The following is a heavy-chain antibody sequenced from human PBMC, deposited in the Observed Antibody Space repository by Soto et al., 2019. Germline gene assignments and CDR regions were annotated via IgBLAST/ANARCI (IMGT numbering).Heavy chain of an antibody. J-gene: IGHJ6*03. Sequence: SETLSLTCTVYGGSISSSSYYWGWIRQPPGKGLEWIGSIYYSGSTYYNPSLKSRVTISVDTSKNQFSLKLSSVTAADTAVYYCARSGSGSYQYYYYMDVWGKGTTVTVSS. V-gene: IGHV4-39*01. CDR3: ARSGSGSYQYYYYMDV. CDR2: IYYSGST. CDR1: GGSISSSSYY. D-gene: IGHD3-10*01.